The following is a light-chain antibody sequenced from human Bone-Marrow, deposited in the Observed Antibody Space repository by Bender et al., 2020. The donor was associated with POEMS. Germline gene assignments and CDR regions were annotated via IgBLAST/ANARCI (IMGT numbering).Light chain of an antibody. CDR2: GDT. J-gene: IGLJ2*01. V-gene: IGLV1-40*01. CDR1: SSNIGADYD. CDR3: QSYDNILSGVL. Sequence: QSVLTQPPSVSGAPGQRVTISCTGSSSNIGADYDIYWYQHLPGTAPKLLIYGDTNRPSGVPDRFSGSKSGTSASLAITGLQAEDEADYYCQSYDNILSGVLFGGGTKLTVL.